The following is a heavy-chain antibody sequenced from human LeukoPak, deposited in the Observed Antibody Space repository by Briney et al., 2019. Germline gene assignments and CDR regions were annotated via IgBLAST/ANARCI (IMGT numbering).Heavy chain of an antibody. CDR3: ARHRGSSAGFDY. Sequence: GGSLRLSCAASGFTFSSYSMNWVRQAPGEGLEWVSSTSSSTSYIYYADSVQCRVTISRDNAKSSLYLQMNRLRAEVTAGYCCARHRGSSAGFDYWGQGTLVTVSS. CDR2: TSSSTSYI. J-gene: IGHJ4*02. CDR1: GFTFSSYS. V-gene: IGHV3-21*01. D-gene: IGHD6-6*01.